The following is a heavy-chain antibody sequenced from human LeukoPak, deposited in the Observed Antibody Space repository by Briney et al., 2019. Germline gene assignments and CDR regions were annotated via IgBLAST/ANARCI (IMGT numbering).Heavy chain of an antibody. CDR1: GGSFSGYY. V-gene: IGHV4-59*01. CDR2: IYYSGST. J-gene: IGHJ4*02. Sequence: SETLSLTCAVYGGSFSGYYWSWIRQPPGKGLEWIGYIYYSGSTNYNPSFKSRVTISVDKSKNQFSLKLSSVTAADTAVYYCARYISGTSQVFDYWGQGTLVTVSS. D-gene: IGHD1-20*01. CDR3: ARYISGTSQVFDY.